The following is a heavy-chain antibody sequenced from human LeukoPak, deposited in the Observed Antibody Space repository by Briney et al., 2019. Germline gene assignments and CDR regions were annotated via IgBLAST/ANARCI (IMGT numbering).Heavy chain of an antibody. J-gene: IGHJ4*02. D-gene: IGHD2-2*01. V-gene: IGHV4-4*07. Sequence: SETLSLTCRVSGGSTNSYYWSWIRQSGGKGLEWIGRIYSSGSTVYNPSLNSRLTMSIDTSKNQFSLTLKSVTATDTAVYYCARVKASSTSWTFDQWGQGALVNVS. CDR3: ARVKASSTSWTFDQ. CDR1: GGSTNSYY. CDR2: IYSSGST.